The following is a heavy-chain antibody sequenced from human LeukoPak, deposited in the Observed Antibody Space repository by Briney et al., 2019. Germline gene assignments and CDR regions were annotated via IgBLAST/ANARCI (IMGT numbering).Heavy chain of an antibody. V-gene: IGHV4-61*02. D-gene: IGHD3-10*01. J-gene: IGHJ5*02. CDR2: IYTSGST. Sequence: SETVSLTCTLSALPNNSGRYSRSSIRQPAGTGLECIGRIYTSGSTNYNPSLKSRVTISVDTSKIQFSLNWSSVTAADTAVYYCARRHYGNLRWFDPWGQGTLVTVSS. CDR3: ARRHYGNLRWFDP. CDR1: ALPNNSGRYS.